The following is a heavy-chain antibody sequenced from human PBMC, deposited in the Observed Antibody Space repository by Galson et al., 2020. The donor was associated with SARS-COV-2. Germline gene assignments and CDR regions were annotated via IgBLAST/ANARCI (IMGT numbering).Heavy chain of an antibody. V-gene: IGHV3-30*15. J-gene: IGHJ4*02. Sequence: GESLKISCAASGFHFSTYAMHWVRQAPGKGLEWVAVISYDGRNRHYADSVKGRFTISRDNSKNTLFLQMSSLRAEDTAMYYCARDYYDSNGYGFGLDYWGQGTLVTVSS. CDR2: ISYDGRNR. CDR1: GFHFSTYA. D-gene: IGHD3-22*01. CDR3: ARDYYDSNGYGFGLDY.